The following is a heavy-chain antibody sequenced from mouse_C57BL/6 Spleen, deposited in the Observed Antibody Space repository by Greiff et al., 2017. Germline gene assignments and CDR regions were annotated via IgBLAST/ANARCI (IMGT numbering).Heavy chain of an antibody. V-gene: IGHV5-17*01. CDR3: ARRRGNDAMDY. Sequence: EVTLVESGGGLVKPGGSLKLSCAASGFTFSDYGLHWVRQALEKGLEWVAYIRSGSSTIYYADTVKGRFTISRDNAKNTLFLQMTSLRSEDTAMYYCARRRGNDAMDYWGQGTSVTVSS. D-gene: IGHD2-1*01. CDR1: GFTFSDYG. CDR2: IRSGSSTI. J-gene: IGHJ4*01.